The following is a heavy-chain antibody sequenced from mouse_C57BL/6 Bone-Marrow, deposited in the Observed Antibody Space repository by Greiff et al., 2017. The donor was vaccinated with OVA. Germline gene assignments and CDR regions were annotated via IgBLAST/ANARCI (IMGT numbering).Heavy chain of an antibody. D-gene: IGHD1-1*01. CDR2: IYPRSGNT. CDR1: GYTFTSYG. V-gene: IGHV1-81*01. CDR3: ASEEIWYYGSSYPFAY. Sequence: QVHVKQSGAELARPGASVKLSCKASGYTFTSYGISWVKQRTGQGLEWIGEIYPRSGNTYYNEKFTGKATLTADKSSSTAYMELRSLTSEDSAVYFCASEEIWYYGSSYPFAYWGQGTLVTVSA. J-gene: IGHJ3*01.